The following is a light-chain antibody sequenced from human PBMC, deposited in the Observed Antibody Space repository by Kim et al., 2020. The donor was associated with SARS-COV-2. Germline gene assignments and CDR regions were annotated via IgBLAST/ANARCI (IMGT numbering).Light chain of an antibody. CDR1: QGIASY. CDR2: GAS. V-gene: IGKV1-9*01. J-gene: IGKJ3*01. Sequence: DIQLTQSPSFLSASVGDRVTITCRASQGIASYLAWYQQKPGKAPKVLIYGASTLQSGVPSRFSGSGSGTEFTLTISSLQPEDFATYYCQQLISSPFTFGPGTKVDIK. CDR3: QQLISSPFT.